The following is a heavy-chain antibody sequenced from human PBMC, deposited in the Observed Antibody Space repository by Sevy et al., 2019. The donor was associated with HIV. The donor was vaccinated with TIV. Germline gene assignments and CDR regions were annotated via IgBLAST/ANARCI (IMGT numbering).Heavy chain of an antibody. CDR3: SREHIAVAGIGYYFDY. V-gene: IGHV3-33*01. CDR1: GFTFSSYG. CDR2: IWYDGSNK. J-gene: IGHJ4*02. D-gene: IGHD6-19*01. Sequence: GGSLRLSCAASGFTFSSYGMHWVRQAPGKGLEWVAVIWYDGSNKEYADSVKGRFTIARDNSKNTRYLQMNSLRAEDTAVYYCSREHIAVAGIGYYFDYWGQGTLVTVSS.